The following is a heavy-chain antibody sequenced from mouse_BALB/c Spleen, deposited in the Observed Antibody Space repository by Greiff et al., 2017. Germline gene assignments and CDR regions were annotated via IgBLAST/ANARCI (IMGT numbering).Heavy chain of an antibody. CDR2: IYPVGGYT. J-gene: IGHJ4*01. D-gene: IGHD2-14*01. CDR1: GYTFTNYW. V-gene: IGHV1-63*02. CDR3: AREVRRQYDYAMDY. Sequence: QVQLQQSGAELVRPGTSVKISCKASGYTFTNYWLGWVKQRPGHGLEWIGDIYPVGGYTNYNEKFKGKATLTADTSSSTAYMQLSSLTSGDSAVYFCAREVRRQYDYAMDYWGQGTSVTVSS.